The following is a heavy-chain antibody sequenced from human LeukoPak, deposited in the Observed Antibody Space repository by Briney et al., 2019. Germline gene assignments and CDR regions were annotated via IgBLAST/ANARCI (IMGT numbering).Heavy chain of an antibody. Sequence: GGSLRLSCAASGFTFSISAMSWVRQAPGKGLEWVSGISGSSDSTNYADSVKGRFTISRDNSKNTLYLQMNSLRAEDTAVYYCAKGVDGLDSFDYWGQGTLVTVSS. V-gene: IGHV3-23*01. J-gene: IGHJ4*02. D-gene: IGHD3-3*01. CDR3: AKGVDGLDSFDY. CDR2: ISGSSDST. CDR1: GFTFSISA.